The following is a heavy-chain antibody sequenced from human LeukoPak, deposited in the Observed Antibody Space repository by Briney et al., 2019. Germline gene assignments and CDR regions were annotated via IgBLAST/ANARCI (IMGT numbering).Heavy chain of an antibody. D-gene: IGHD2-2*01. Sequence: SQTLSLTCAISGDSVSSNSAAWNWIRQSPSRGLEWLGRTYYRSKWYNDYAVSVKSLITINPDTSKNQFSLQLNSVTPEDTAVYYCARGGEGCSSTSCYRPFDYWGQGTLVTVSS. CDR3: ARGGEGCSSTSCYRPFDY. J-gene: IGHJ4*02. V-gene: IGHV6-1*01. CDR1: GDSVSSNSAA. CDR2: TYYRSKWYN.